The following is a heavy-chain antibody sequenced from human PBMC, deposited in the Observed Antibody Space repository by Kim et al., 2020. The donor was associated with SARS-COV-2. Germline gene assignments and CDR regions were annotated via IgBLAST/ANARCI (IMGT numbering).Heavy chain of an antibody. J-gene: IGHJ4*02. CDR2: IYSGGST. CDR1: GFTVSSNY. D-gene: IGHD2-15*01. Sequence: GGSLRLSCAASGFTVSSNYMSWVRQAPGKGLEWVSVIYSGGSTYYADYVKGRFTISKDNSKNTLYLQMNSLRAEDTAVYYCSREAGGSLEDWGQGTLVTVSS. CDR3: SREAGGSLED. V-gene: IGHV3-53*01.